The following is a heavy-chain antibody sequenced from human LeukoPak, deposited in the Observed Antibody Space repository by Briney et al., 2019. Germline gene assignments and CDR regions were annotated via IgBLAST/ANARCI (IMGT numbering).Heavy chain of an antibody. J-gene: IGHJ6*02. Sequence: ASVKVSCKASGYTFTGYYMHWVRQAPGQGLEWMGWINPNSGGTNYAQKFQGRVTMTRDTSISTAYMELSRLRSDDTAVYYRAFQGLVLSYYYGMDVWGQGTTVTVSS. CDR3: AFQGLVLSYYYGMDV. D-gene: IGHD6-19*01. V-gene: IGHV1-2*02. CDR1: GYTFTGYY. CDR2: INPNSGGT.